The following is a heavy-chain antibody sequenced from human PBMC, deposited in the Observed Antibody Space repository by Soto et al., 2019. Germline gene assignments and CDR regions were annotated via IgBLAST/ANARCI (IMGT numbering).Heavy chain of an antibody. J-gene: IGHJ4*02. CDR2: IYYSGST. V-gene: IGHV4-30-4*01. CDR1: GGSISSGDYY. D-gene: IGHD3-3*01. Sequence: QVQLQESGPGLVKPSQTLSLTCTVSGGSISSGDYYWSWIRQPPGKGLEWIGYIYYSGSTYYSPSLKSRVTISVDTSKNQFSLKLSSVTAADTAVYYCARTVWTIFGVAPPDFWGQGTLVTVSS. CDR3: ARTVWTIFGVAPPDF.